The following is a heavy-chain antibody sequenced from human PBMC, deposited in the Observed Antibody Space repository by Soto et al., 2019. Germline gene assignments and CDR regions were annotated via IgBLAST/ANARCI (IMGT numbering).Heavy chain of an antibody. D-gene: IGHD3-9*01. V-gene: IGHV3-9*01. J-gene: IGHJ3*02. CDR1: GFTFEDYA. CDR2: ISWNSASI. Sequence: LRLSCAASGFTFEDYAMHWVRQAPGKGLEWVSGISWNSASIVYADSVKGRFTISRDNAKNSLYLQMNSLRSEDTALYYCAEDKLDVPKAFDIWGQGTMVTVSS. CDR3: AEDKLDVPKAFDI.